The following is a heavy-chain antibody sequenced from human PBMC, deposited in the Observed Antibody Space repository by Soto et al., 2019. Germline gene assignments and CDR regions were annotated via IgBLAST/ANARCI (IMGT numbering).Heavy chain of an antibody. V-gene: IGHV3-64D*06. D-gene: IGHD1-26*01. CDR1: GFTFSSYA. J-gene: IGHJ1*01. Sequence: GGSLRLSCSASGFTFSSYAMHWVRQAPGKGLEYFSAISSNGGSTYYADSVKGRFTISRDNSKNTLYLQMSSLRAEDTAVYYCVKDRAVSGSYYDYFQHWGQGTLVTVSS. CDR3: VKDRAVSGSYYDYFQH. CDR2: ISSNGGST.